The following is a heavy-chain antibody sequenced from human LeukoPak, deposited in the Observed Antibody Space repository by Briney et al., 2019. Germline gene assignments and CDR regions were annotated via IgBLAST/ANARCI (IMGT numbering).Heavy chain of an antibody. CDR1: GYTFTSYG. CDR3: ARAKFVRYCSGGSCYRIFDY. CDR2: ISAYNGNT. J-gene: IGHJ4*02. D-gene: IGHD2-15*01. Sequence: ASVKVSCKASGYTFTSYGISWARQAPGQGLEWMGWISAYNGNTNYAQELQGRVTMTTDTSTSTAYMELRSLRSDDTAVYYCARAKFVRYCSGGSCYRIFDYWGQGTLVTVSS. V-gene: IGHV1-18*01.